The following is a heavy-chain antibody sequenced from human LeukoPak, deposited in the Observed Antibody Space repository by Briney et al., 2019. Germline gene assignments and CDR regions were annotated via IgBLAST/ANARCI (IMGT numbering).Heavy chain of an antibody. J-gene: IGHJ6*03. D-gene: IGHD6-6*01. V-gene: IGHV3-21*01. CDR1: GFTFSSYS. Sequence: GGSLRLSCAASGFTFSSYSMNWVRQAPGKGLEWVSSISSSSSYIYYADSVKGRFTISRDNANNSLYLQMNSLRAEDTAVYYCARDISSSYYYYMDVWGKGTTVTVSS. CDR3: ARDISSSYYYYMDV. CDR2: ISSSSSYI.